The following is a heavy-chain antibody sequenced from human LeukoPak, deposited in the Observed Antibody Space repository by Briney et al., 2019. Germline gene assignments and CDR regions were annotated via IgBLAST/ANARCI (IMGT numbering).Heavy chain of an antibody. D-gene: IGHD3-16*01. CDR1: GYIFTTYG. CDR3: ARGGGATWQYYFDY. Sequence: GASVKVSCKASGYIFTTYGFSWVRQAPGQGLEWMGWISAYNGNTNYAQKLQGRVTMTTDTSTSTAYMELRSLRSDDTAVYYCARGGGATWQYYFDYWGQGTLVTVSS. J-gene: IGHJ4*02. V-gene: IGHV1-18*01. CDR2: ISAYNGNT.